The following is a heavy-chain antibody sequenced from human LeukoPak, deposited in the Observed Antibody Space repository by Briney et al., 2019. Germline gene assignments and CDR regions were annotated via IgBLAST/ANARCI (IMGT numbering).Heavy chain of an antibody. J-gene: IGHJ5*02. CDR2: INPNSGGT. CDR3: ARELSRGTTVTNNWFDP. CDR1: GYTFTGYY. D-gene: IGHD4-17*01. V-gene: IGHV1-2*02. Sequence: GASVKVSCKASGYTFTGYYMHWVRQAPGQGLEWMGWINPNSGGTNYAQKFQGRVTMTRDTSISTAYMELSSLRSEDTAVYYCARELSRGTTVTNNWFDPWGQGTLVTVSS.